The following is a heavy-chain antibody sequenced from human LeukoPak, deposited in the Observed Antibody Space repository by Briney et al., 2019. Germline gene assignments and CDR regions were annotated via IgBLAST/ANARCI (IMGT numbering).Heavy chain of an antibody. CDR2: IIPIFGTA. J-gene: IGHJ3*02. V-gene: IGHV1-69*13. D-gene: IGHD3-9*01. CDR3: ASPNYDILTGYRDAFDI. Sequence: GASVKVSCKASGYTFTRYYMNWVRQAPGQGLEWMGGIIPIFGTANYAQKFQGRVTITADESTSTAYMELSSLRSEDTAVYYCASPNYDILTGYRDAFDIWGQGTMVTVSS. CDR1: GYTFTRYY.